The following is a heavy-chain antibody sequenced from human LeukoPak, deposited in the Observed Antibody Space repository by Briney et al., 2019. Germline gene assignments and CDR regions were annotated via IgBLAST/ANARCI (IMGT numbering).Heavy chain of an antibody. V-gene: IGHV3-23*01. Sequence: PGGSLRLSCAASGFNFGSYSMTWVRQAPGKGLEWVSVMSADSATTFYADSVKGRFTISRDNAKNTVFLSSLRAEDTALYYCARKSASGNYPLDYWGQGTLVTVSS. CDR1: GFNFGSYS. CDR3: ARKSASGNYPLDY. J-gene: IGHJ4*02. D-gene: IGHD3-10*01. CDR2: MSADSATT.